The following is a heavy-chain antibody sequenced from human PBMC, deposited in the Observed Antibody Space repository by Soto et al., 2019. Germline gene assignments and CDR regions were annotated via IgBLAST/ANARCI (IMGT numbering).Heavy chain of an antibody. J-gene: IGHJ6*02. Sequence: SETLSLTCAVYGGSFGGYYWSWIRQPPGKGLEWIGEINHSGSTKYNPSLKSRVTISVDTSKNQISLKMRSVTAADTAVYYCARGLDDKDYYYYYGMDVWSQGXTVTVYS. D-gene: IGHD3-9*01. V-gene: IGHV4-34*01. CDR1: GGSFGGYY. CDR3: ARGLDDKDYYYYYGMDV. CDR2: INHSGST.